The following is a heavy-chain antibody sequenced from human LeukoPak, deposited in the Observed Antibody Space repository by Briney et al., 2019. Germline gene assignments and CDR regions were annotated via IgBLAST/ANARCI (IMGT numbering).Heavy chain of an antibody. CDR3: ARGSRGNYDY. D-gene: IGHD1-7*01. J-gene: IGHJ4*02. Sequence: GGSLRLSCAASGFTFSTYAMAWVRQAPGKGLEWVSSIIASGDNTYYADSVKGRFTISRDNSKNTLYLQMNNLRAEDTAVYYCARGSRGNYDYWGQGTLVTVSS. CDR2: IIASGDNT. V-gene: IGHV3-23*01. CDR1: GFTFSTYA.